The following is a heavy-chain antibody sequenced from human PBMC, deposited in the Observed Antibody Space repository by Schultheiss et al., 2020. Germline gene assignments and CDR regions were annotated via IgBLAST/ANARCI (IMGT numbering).Heavy chain of an antibody. J-gene: IGHJ4*02. CDR3: ARVPTMVRGVYYFDY. V-gene: IGHV4-59*08. D-gene: IGHD3-10*01. CDR1: GGSFSGYY. Sequence: SETLSLTCAVYGGSFSGYYWSWIRQPPGKGLEWIGYIYYSGSTYYNPSLKSRVTISVDTSKNQFSLKLSSVTAADTAVYYCARVPTMVRGVYYFDYWGQGTLVTVSS. CDR2: IYYSGST.